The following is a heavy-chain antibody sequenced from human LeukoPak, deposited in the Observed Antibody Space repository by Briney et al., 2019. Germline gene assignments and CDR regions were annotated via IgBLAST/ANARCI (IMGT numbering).Heavy chain of an antibody. CDR3: ATDLDYTFDY. D-gene: IGHD4-4*01. J-gene: IGHJ4*02. V-gene: IGHV3-74*03. Sequence: GGSLRLSCTASGFPFRVRWMHWVRQAPGKGLVWISLIKKDGFFSTYADSVKGRFTISRDDAKNTLYLQMDSLRADDTAVYHCATDLDYTFDYWGRGTLVTVSS. CDR1: GFPFRVRW. CDR2: IKKDGFFS.